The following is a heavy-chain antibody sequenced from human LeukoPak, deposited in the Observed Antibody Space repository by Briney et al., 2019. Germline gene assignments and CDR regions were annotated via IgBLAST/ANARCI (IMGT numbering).Heavy chain of an antibody. J-gene: IGHJ4*02. CDR1: GFTFSSYA. D-gene: IGHD2-15*01. Sequence: GGSLRLSCSASGFTFSSYAMHWVRQAPGKGLEYVSAISSNGGSTYYADSVKGRFTISRDNSKNTLYLQMSSLRAEDTAVYCCVPGHCSGGSCYERIDYWGQGTLVTVSS. CDR3: VPGHCSGGSCYERIDY. CDR2: ISSNGGST. V-gene: IGHV3-64D*09.